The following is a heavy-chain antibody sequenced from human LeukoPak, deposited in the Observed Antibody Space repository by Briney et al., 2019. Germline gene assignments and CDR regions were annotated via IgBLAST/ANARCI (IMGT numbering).Heavy chain of an antibody. J-gene: IGHJ4*02. Sequence: SETLSLTCTVSGGSISSSSYYWGWIRQPPGKGLEWIGSIYYSGSTYYNPSLKSRVTISVDASKNQFSLKLSSVTAADTAVYYCARLEGIAAAGRDYWGQGTLVTVSS. V-gene: IGHV4-39*01. D-gene: IGHD6-13*01. CDR3: ARLEGIAAAGRDY. CDR1: GGSISSSSYY. CDR2: IYYSGST.